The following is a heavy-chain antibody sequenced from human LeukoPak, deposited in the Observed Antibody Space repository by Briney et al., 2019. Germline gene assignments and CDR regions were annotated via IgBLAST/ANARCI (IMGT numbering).Heavy chain of an antibody. CDR1: APIFSSYA. Sequence: GGSLTLSCPASAPIFSSYAMSWVRQAPGKGLEWVSTMSGSGGNTYYADSVKGRFTISRDNSKNPLSLQMDSLRAEDTAVYYCAKGKVREFDYWGQGTRVTVS. CDR2: MSGSGGNT. CDR3: AKGKVREFDY. J-gene: IGHJ4*02. V-gene: IGHV3-23*01.